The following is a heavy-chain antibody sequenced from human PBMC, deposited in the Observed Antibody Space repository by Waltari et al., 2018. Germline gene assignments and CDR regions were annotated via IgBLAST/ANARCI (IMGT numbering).Heavy chain of an antibody. CDR3: ARGGYSNYEFIDY. V-gene: IGHV3-33*01. J-gene: IGHJ4*02. CDR2: IWYDGSNK. Sequence: QVRLVESGGGVVQPGRSLRLSCAASGFTFSSYGMPWVRQAPGKGLEWVSVIWYDGSNKYYADSVKGRFTISRDNSKNTLYLQMNSLRAEDTAVYYCARGGYSNYEFIDYWGQGTLVTVSS. D-gene: IGHD4-4*01. CDR1: GFTFSSYG.